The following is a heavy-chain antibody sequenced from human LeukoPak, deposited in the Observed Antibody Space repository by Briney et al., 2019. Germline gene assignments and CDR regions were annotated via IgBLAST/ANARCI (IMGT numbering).Heavy chain of an antibody. Sequence: PSQTLSLTCTVSGGSISSGGYYWSWIRQPPGKGLEWIGYIYHSGSTYYNPSLKSRVTISVDRSKNQFSLKLSSVTAADTAVYYCARDWGIAARRVSDPYWYFDLWGRGTLVTVSS. D-gene: IGHD6-6*01. CDR3: ARDWGIAARRVSDPYWYFDL. J-gene: IGHJ2*01. CDR1: GGSISSGGYY. V-gene: IGHV4-30-2*01. CDR2: IYHSGST.